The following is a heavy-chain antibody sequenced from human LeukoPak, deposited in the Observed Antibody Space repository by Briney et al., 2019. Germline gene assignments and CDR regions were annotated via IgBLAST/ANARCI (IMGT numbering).Heavy chain of an antibody. CDR1: GGSISVFY. Sequence: SETLSLTCTVSGGSISVFYWSWIRQPPGKGLEWIGYIYYSGSTNYNPSLKSRVTISVDTSKNQFSLKLSSVTAADTAVYYCARGNSGTNLFDFWGQGTLVTVSS. D-gene: IGHD1-26*01. V-gene: IGHV4-59*08. J-gene: IGHJ4*02. CDR2: IYYSGST. CDR3: ARGNSGTNLFDF.